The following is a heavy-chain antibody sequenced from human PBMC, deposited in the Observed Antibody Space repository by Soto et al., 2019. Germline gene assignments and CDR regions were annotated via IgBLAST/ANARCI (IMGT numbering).Heavy chain of an antibody. CDR1: GYTFTSYG. CDR2: ISAYNGNT. D-gene: IGHD6-6*01. Sequence: ASVKVSCKASGYTFTSYGISWVRQAPGQGLEWMGWISAYNGNTNYAQKLQGRVTMTTDTSTSTAYMELRSLRSDDTAVYYCASIAARPSSHGMDVWGQGTTVTVSS. CDR3: ASIAARPSSHGMDV. J-gene: IGHJ6*02. V-gene: IGHV1-18*01.